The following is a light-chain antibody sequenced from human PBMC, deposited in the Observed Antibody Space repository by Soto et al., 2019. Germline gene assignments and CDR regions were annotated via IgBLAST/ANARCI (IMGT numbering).Light chain of an antibody. Sequence: DVVMTQSPLSLPVTLGQPASISCRSSQSLVYSDGNTYLNWFQQGPSQSPRRLIYKVSNRDSGVPDRFSGSGSGTDFTLKISRVEAEDVGVYYCMQGTHWPPITFGQGTRLEIK. V-gene: IGKV2-30*01. CDR3: MQGTHWPPIT. CDR2: KVS. CDR1: QSLVYSDGNTY. J-gene: IGKJ5*01.